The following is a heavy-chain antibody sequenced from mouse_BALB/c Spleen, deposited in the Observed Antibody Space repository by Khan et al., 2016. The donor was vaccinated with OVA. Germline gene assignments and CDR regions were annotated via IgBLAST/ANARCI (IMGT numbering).Heavy chain of an antibody. J-gene: IGHJ3*01. CDR3: TRRSYWFAY. CDR1: GYLFTSYW. D-gene: IGHD1-1*01. CDR2: IYPGDSDT. V-gene: IGHV1-5*01. Sequence: LQQSGTVLARPGASVKMSCKASGYLFTSYWMNWVNQRPGQGLEWFGAIYPGDSDTNYNQNFKGKAKLTEVSSTSTGYMELSSLTNEDAAVYYCTRRSYWFAYWGQGTLVTVSA.